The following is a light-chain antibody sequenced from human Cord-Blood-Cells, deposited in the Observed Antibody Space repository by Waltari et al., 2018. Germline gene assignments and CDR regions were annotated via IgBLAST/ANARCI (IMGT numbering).Light chain of an antibody. Sequence: QSALTPPASVSGSPGQSITISCTGTSSDVGSYNLVSWYQQQPGKAPKLMIYEGSKRPSGVSNRFSGSKSGNTASLTISGLQAEDEADYYCCSYAGSWVFGGGTKLTVL. CDR2: EGS. CDR1: SSDVGSYNL. V-gene: IGLV2-23*01. CDR3: CSYAGSWV. J-gene: IGLJ3*02.